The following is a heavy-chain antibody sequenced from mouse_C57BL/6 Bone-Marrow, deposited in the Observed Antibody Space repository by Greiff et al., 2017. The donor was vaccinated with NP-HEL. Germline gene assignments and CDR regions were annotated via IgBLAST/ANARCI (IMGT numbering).Heavy chain of an antibody. Sequence: QVQLKESGAELARPGASVKLSCKASGYTFTSYGISWVKQRTGQGLEWIGEIYPRSGNTYYNEKFKGKATLTADKSSSTAYMELRSLTSEDSAVYFCARSVYGSRAWFAYWGQGTLVTVSA. J-gene: IGHJ3*01. D-gene: IGHD1-1*01. V-gene: IGHV1-81*01. CDR2: IYPRSGNT. CDR3: ARSVYGSRAWFAY. CDR1: GYTFTSYG.